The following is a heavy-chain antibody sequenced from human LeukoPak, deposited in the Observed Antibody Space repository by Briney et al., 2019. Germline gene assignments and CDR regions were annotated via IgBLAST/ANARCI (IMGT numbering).Heavy chain of an antibody. CDR3: ARDLMGIAYRGAFCY. CDR1: GFTFSSYA. Sequence: GGSLRLSCAASGFTFSSYAMHWVRQAPGKGLEWVAVISYDGSNKYYADSVKGRFTISRDNAKNSLYLQMNSLRAEDTAVYYCARDLMGIAYRGAFCYWGQGTLVTVSS. J-gene: IGHJ4*02. CDR2: ISYDGSNK. D-gene: IGHD6-13*01. V-gene: IGHV3-30*04.